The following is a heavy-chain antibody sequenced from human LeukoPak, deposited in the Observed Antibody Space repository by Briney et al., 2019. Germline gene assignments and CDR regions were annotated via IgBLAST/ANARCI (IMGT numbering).Heavy chain of an antibody. CDR1: GGSFSSGSYY. CDR3: ALDRRGRELFDI. D-gene: IGHD1-26*01. V-gene: IGHV4-61*02. CDR2: IYTSGST. J-gene: IGHJ3*02. Sequence: PSQTLSLTCTVSGGSFSSGSYYWSWLRQPAGKGLEWIGRIYTSGSTNYNPSLKSRVTISVDTSKNQFSLKLSSVAAADRAVYYCALDRRGRELFDIWGQGTLVTVS.